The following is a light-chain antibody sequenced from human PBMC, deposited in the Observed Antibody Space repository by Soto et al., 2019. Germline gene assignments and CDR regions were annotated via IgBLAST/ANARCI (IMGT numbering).Light chain of an antibody. CDR3: QQYGSSPIT. CDR2: GAS. J-gene: IGKJ5*01. V-gene: IGKV3-20*01. CDR1: QSVSSY. Sequence: EIVLTQSPATLSLSPGERATLSCRAGQSVSSYLAWYQQKPGQAPRLLIYGASSRATGIPDRFSGSGSGTDFTLTISRLEPEDFAVYYCQQYGSSPITFGQGTRLEI.